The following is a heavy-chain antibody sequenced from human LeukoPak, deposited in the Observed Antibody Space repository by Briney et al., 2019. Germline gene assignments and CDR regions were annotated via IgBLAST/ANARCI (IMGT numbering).Heavy chain of an antibody. V-gene: IGHV1-18*01. CDR3: ARWVDSYGSGSYFDD. Sequence: ASVKVSCKASGYTFTSYGISWVRQAPGQGLERMGWISAYNGNTNYAQKLQGRVTMTTDTSTSTAYMELRSLRSDDTAVYYCARWVDSYGSGSYFDDWGQGTLVTVSS. CDR1: GYTFTSYG. CDR2: ISAYNGNT. J-gene: IGHJ4*02. D-gene: IGHD3-10*01.